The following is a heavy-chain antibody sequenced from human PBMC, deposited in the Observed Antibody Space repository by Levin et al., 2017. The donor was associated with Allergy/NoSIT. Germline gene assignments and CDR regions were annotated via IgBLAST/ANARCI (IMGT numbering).Heavy chain of an antibody. Sequence: LSLTCAASGFTFSSYEMNWVRQAPGKGLEWVSYISSSGSTIYYADSVKGRFTISRDNAKNSLYLQMNSLRAEETAVYYCARQLGNFWSGYNYFDYWGQGTLVTVSS. CDR1: GFTFSSYE. D-gene: IGHD3-3*01. CDR3: ARQLGNFWSGYNYFDY. V-gene: IGHV3-48*03. CDR2: ISSSGSTI. J-gene: IGHJ4*02.